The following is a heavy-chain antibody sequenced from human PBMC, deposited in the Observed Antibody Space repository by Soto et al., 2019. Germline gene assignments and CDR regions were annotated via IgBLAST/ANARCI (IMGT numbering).Heavy chain of an antibody. CDR1: GFIFNTYS. D-gene: IGHD3-3*01. CDR2: ISPAGSNL. V-gene: IGHV3-21*01. CDR3: ARFGLVTFDC. Sequence: NPGGSVRLCFSASGFIFNTYSMGWFRHAPGKVLEWVASISPAGSNLYYGDSLEGRFTVSRDNAKNSLYFQIDSLTADDTAIYDCARFGLVTFDCWGRGTLVTVSS. J-gene: IGHJ4*02.